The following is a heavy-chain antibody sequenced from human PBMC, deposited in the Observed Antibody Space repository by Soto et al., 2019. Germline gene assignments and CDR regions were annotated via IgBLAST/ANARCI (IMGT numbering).Heavy chain of an antibody. CDR2: ISAYNGYT. CDR3: ARDQGAGQYGMDV. Sequence: QVQLVQSGAEVKKPGASVKVSCKASGYTFTSYGVSWVRQAPGQGLEWMGWISAYNGYTNYAQKVQGRVTMTTDTSTSTAYRELRSLRSDDTAVYYCARDQGAGQYGMDVWGQGTTVTVSS. J-gene: IGHJ6*02. CDR1: GYTFTSYG. D-gene: IGHD4-4*01. V-gene: IGHV1-18*01.